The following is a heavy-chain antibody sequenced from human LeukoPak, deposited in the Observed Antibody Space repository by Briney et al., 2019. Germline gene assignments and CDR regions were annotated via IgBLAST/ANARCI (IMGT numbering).Heavy chain of an antibody. V-gene: IGHV1-24*01. CDR2: FDPEDGET. J-gene: IGHJ4*02. D-gene: IGHD3-22*01. Sequence: ASVKVSCKVSGYTLTELSMHWVRQAPGKGLEWMGGFDPEDGETIYAQKFQGRVTMTEDTSTDTAYMELSSLRSEDTAVYYCATGVTHSSGYYPPGYWGQGTLVTVSS. CDR3: ATGVTHSSGYYPPGY. CDR1: GYTLTELS.